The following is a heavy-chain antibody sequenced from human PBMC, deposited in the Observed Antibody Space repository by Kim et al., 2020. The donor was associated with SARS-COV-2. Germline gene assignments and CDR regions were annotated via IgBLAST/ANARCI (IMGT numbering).Heavy chain of an antibody. CDR2: IKSKTDGGTT. CDR1: GFTFSNAW. V-gene: IGHV3-15*01. Sequence: GGSLRLSCAASGFTFSNAWMSWVRQAPGKGLEWVGRIKSKTDGGTTDYAAPVKGRFTISRDDSKNTLYLQMNSLKTEDTAVYYCTTNSHSSWTLRDFDYWGQGTLVTVSS. J-gene: IGHJ4*02. CDR3: TTNSHSSWTLRDFDY. D-gene: IGHD6-13*01.